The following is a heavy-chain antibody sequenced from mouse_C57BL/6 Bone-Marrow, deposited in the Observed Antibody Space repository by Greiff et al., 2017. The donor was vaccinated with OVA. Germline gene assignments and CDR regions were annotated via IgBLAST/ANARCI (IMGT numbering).Heavy chain of an antibody. J-gene: IGHJ2*01. D-gene: IGHD2-14*01. Sequence: DVKLVESGGDLVKPGGSLKLSCAASGFTFSSYGMSWVRQTPDKRLGWVATISSGGSYTYYPDSVKGRFTISRDNAKNTLYLQMSSLKSEDTAMYYCARHRGVLLDYWGQGTTLTVSS. CDR3: ARHRGVLLDY. CDR2: ISSGGSYT. V-gene: IGHV5-6*02. CDR1: GFTFSSYG.